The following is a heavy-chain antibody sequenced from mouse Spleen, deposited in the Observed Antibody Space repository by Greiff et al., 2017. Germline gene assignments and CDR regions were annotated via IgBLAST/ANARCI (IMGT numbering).Heavy chain of an antibody. D-gene: IGHD2-1*01. CDR3: ARGDGNYEGFDY. CDR1: GYTFTDYY. CDR2: INPNNGGT. J-gene: IGHJ2*01. V-gene: IGHV1-26*01. Sequence: VQLQQSGPELVKPGASVKISCKASGYTFTDYYMNWVKQSHGKSLEWIGDINPNNGGTSYNQKFKGKATLTVDKSSSTAYMELRSLTSEDSAVYYCARGDGNYEGFDYWGQGTTLTVSS.